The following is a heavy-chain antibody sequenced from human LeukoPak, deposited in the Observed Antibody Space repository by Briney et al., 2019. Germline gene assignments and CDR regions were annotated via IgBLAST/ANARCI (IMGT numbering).Heavy chain of an antibody. D-gene: IGHD3-22*01. CDR3: ATLEKDYYDSSGYLF. V-gene: IGHV1-24*01. Sequence: ASVKVSCKVSGYTLTELSMHWVRQAPGKGLEWMGGFDPEDGETIYAQKFQGRVTMTEDTSTDTAYMELSSLRSEDAAVYYCATLEKDYYDSSGYLFWGQGTLVTVSS. J-gene: IGHJ4*02. CDR2: FDPEDGET. CDR1: GYTLTELS.